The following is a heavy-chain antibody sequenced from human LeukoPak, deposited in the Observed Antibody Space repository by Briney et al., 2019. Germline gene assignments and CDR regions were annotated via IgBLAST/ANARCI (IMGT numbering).Heavy chain of an antibody. J-gene: IGHJ3*02. CDR3: ARGGYTYDRAFDI. V-gene: IGHV3-48*04. D-gene: IGHD6-13*01. CDR1: GVTFSVYS. CDR2: INSGSTTI. Sequence: GGSLRLSCAASGVTFSVYSMNWVRQAPRKGLEWVSYINSGSTTIYYADSVKGRFTISRDNAKNSLYLQMNSLRAEDTAVYYCARGGYTYDRAFDIWGQGTLVTVSS.